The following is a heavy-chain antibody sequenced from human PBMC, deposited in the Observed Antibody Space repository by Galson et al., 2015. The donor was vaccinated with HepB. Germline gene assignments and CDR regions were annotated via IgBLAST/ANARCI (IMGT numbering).Heavy chain of an antibody. Sequence: SLRLSCATSGFTFSSHWMHWVRQAPGKGLVWVSRINTDGSTTNYADSVKGRFTISRDNAKNTLYLQMNSLRAEDTAVYYCARGSGYSSGSLDYWGQGTLVTVSS. V-gene: IGHV3-74*01. CDR2: INTDGSTT. CDR3: ARGSGYSSGSLDY. CDR1: GFTFSSHW. J-gene: IGHJ4*02. D-gene: IGHD6-19*01.